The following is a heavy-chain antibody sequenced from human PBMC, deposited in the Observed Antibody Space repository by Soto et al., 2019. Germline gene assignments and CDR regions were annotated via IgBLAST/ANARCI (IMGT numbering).Heavy chain of an antibody. J-gene: IGHJ4*02. CDR1: GGTFSSYT. V-gene: IGHV1-69*02. Sequence: QVQLVQSGAEVKKPGSSVKVSCKASGGTFSSYTISWVRQAPGQGLEWMGRIIPILGIANYAQKFQGRVTITADKSTSTAYMELSSLRSEDTAVYYCARNPVITGTKRGEDDYWGQGTLVTVSS. D-gene: IGHD1-20*01. CDR2: IIPILGIA. CDR3: ARNPVITGTKRGEDDY.